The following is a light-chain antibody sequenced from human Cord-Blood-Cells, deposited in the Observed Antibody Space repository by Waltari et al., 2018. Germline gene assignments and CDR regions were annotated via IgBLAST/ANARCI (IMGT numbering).Light chain of an antibody. CDR1: QDLSNN. J-gene: IGKJ3*01. CDR2: DAS. Sequence: DIQMTQSPSSLSASVGERATITCQASQDLSNNLNWYQQKPGQAPKRLIYDASNLETGVPSRFSGSGSGTDFTFTISSLQPEDIATYYCQQYDNLPFTFGPGTKVDIK. V-gene: IGKV1-33*01. CDR3: QQYDNLPFT.